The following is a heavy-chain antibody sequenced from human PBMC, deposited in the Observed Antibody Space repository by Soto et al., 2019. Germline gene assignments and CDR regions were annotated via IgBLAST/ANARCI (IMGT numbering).Heavy chain of an antibody. J-gene: IGHJ6*04. CDR2: INHSGST. Sequence: SETLSLTCAVYGGSFSGYYWSWIRQPPGKGLEWIGEINHSGSTNYNPSLKSRVTISVDTSKNQFSLKLSSVTAADTAVYYCARGHGKMDVWGKGTTVTVSS. CDR1: GGSFSGYY. CDR3: ARGHGKMDV. V-gene: IGHV4-34*01. D-gene: IGHD1-26*01.